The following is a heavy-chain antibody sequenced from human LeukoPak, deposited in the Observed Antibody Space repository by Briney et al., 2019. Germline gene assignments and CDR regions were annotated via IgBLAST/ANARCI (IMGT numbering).Heavy chain of an antibody. CDR3: TRTNRNYDAFDI. CDR2: ISGSGSTI. Sequence: GGSLRLSCAASGFTFSSYELSWVRRAPGKGLEWVSYISGSGSTIYYADSVKGRFTVSRDNAKNSLYLQTNSLRAEDTAFYYCTRTNRNYDAFDIWGQGTMVTVSS. V-gene: IGHV3-48*03. D-gene: IGHD1-14*01. J-gene: IGHJ3*02. CDR1: GFTFSSYE.